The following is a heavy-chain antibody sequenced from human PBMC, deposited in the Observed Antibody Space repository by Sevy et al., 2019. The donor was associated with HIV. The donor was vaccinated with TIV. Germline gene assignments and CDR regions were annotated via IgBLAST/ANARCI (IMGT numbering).Heavy chain of an antibody. CDR3: ARGAGWAIDY. CDR1: GFTFSNYA. D-gene: IGHD6-19*01. Sequence: LSLTCAASGFTFSNYAMHWVRQAPGKGLEWVTIIKEDGSETFYVDSVNGRFSISRDNTKNSVYLQMNSLRVEDTAVYYCARGAGWAIDYWGQGTLVTVSS. J-gene: IGHJ4*02. CDR2: IKEDGSET. V-gene: IGHV3-7*01.